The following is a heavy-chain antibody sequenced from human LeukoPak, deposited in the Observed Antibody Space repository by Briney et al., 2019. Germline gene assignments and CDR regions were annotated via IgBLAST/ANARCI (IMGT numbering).Heavy chain of an antibody. Sequence: KSSETLSLTCTVSGGSISTYYWSWIRQPPGKGLEWIGYIYYSGSTNYNPSLKSRVTISVDTSKNQFSLKLSSVTAADTAVYYCARASYSSSWYAVDYWGQGTLVTVSS. V-gene: IGHV4-59*08. D-gene: IGHD6-13*01. CDR2: IYYSGST. CDR1: GGSISTYY. CDR3: ARASYSSSWYAVDY. J-gene: IGHJ4*02.